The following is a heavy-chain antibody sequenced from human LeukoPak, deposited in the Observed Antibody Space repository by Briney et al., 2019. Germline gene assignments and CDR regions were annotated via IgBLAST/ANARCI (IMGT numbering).Heavy chain of an antibody. J-gene: IGHJ6*03. CDR2: IYHSGST. Sequence: SETLSLTCAVYGGSFSGYYWSWIRRPPGKGLEWIGSIYHSGSTYYNPSLKSRVTISVDTSKNQFSLNVSSVTAADTAVYYCARATSSYFYYMDVWGKGTTVTISS. CDR3: ARATSSYFYYMDV. CDR1: GGSFSGYY. D-gene: IGHD5-12*01. V-gene: IGHV4-34*01.